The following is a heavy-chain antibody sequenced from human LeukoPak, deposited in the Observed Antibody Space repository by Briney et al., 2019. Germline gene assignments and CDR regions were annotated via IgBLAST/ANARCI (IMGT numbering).Heavy chain of an antibody. Sequence: GAPLKISCMGSGYSFTSYWSGLVRQMPGKGLEWMGIIYPGGSDTRYSPSFQGQVTISADNSISTAYLQWSSLKASDTAMYYCARWAENPRITTQGSYDFHYWRQGTLVTVSS. V-gene: IGHV5-51*01. D-gene: IGHD3-3*01. CDR1: GYSFTSYW. CDR2: IYPGGSDT. J-gene: IGHJ4*02. CDR3: ARWAENPRITTQGSYDFHY.